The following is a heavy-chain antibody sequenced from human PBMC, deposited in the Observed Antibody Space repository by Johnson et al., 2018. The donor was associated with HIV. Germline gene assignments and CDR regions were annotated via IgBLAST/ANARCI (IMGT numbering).Heavy chain of an antibody. CDR1: GVTVSNNY. V-gene: IGHV3-66*01. CDR2: IYSGGST. D-gene: IGHD4-23*01. Sequence: EVQLVESGGGLVQPGGSLRLSCVASGVTVSNNYMIWVRQAPGKGLEWVSVIYSGGSTYYADSVKGRFTISRDNSKNTLYLQMNSLRAEDTAVFYCARASLARGGKIRAFDIWGQGTMVTVSS. J-gene: IGHJ3*02. CDR3: ARASLARGGKIRAFDI.